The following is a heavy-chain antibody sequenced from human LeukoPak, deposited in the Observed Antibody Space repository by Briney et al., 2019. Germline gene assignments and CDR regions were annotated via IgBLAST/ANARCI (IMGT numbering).Heavy chain of an antibody. CDR3: ARGDFDY. J-gene: IGHJ4*02. V-gene: IGHV3-53*01. CDR2: AFSDGRT. CDR1: GFSVSDNY. Sequence: PGGSLRLSCAASGFSVSDNYMSWVRQAPGKGLEWVSIAFSDGRTFYADSVKGRFTTSRDSSKNTVFLQMNSLRAEDTAVYYCARGDFDYWGQGTLVTVSS.